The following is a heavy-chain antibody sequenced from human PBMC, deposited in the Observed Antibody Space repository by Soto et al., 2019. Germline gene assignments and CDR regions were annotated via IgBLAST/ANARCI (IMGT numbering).Heavy chain of an antibody. CDR3: AIMGISLNRGVISGKHSGMEA. CDR2: ITRIDDYV. J-gene: IGHJ6*02. Sequence: AQLVEFGGGLVKPGGSLRLSCAASGFSLSSYTVNWVRQAPGKGLEWVSCITRIDDYVYYSDSVEGRFTISRDNAKNKGYLKMNTLGVEVSAVYYCAIMGISLNRGVISGKHSGMEAWGQGTTVIGPS. D-gene: IGHD3-10*01. V-gene: IGHV3-21*05. CDR1: GFSLSSYT.